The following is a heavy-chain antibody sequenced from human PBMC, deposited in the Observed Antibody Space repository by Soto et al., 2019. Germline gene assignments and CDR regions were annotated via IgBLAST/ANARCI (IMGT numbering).Heavy chain of an antibody. J-gene: IGHJ4*02. CDR2: IGKAGDT. CDR1: GFTFSSYD. Sequence: EVQLVESGGDLVQPGGSLRLSCAASGFTFSSYDFHWVRQTTGKGLEWVSGIGKAGDTYYAGSVKGRFTISRENAKNSLYLQMNSLRAGGTAVYYCTRGAAGFDYWGQGTLVTVSS. CDR3: TRGAAGFDY. V-gene: IGHV3-13*01. D-gene: IGHD6-13*01.